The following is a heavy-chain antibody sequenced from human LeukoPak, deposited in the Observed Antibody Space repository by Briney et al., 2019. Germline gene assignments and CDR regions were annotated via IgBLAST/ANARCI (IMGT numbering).Heavy chain of an antibody. CDR2: IKSKTDGGTT. Sequence: GGSLRLSCAASGFTFSDAWMSWVRQAPGKGLEWVGRIKSKTDGGTTDYAAPVKGRFTISRDDSKNTLYLQMNSLKTEDTAVYYCTTERASWGLERYYYYYGMDVWGKGTTVTVSS. CDR1: GFTFSDAW. J-gene: IGHJ6*04. V-gene: IGHV3-15*01. CDR3: TTERASWGLERYYYYYGMDV. D-gene: IGHD2-2*01.